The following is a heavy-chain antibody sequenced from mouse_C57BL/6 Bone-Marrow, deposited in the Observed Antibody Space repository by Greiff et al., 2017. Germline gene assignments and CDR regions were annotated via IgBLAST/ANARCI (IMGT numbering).Heavy chain of an antibody. V-gene: IGHV14-4*01. J-gene: IGHJ3*01. D-gene: IGHD1-1*02. CDR2: IDPENGDT. CDR3: TDCKGGWAY. Sequence: EVQLQQSGAELVRPGASVKLSCTASGYNFKDDCMHWVKQRPGQGLEWIGEIDPENGDTEYASKFQGKATITADTSSNTAYLQLSSLTAEDPAIYYCTDCKGGWAYGGRGTVVTVTA. CDR1: GYNFKDDC.